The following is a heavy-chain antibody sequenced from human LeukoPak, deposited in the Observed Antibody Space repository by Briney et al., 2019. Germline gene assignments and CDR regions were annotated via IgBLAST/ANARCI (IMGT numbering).Heavy chain of an antibody. D-gene: IGHD6-13*01. Sequence: GGSLRLSCAASGFTFSSYSMHWVRQAPGKGLEWVAVISYDGSNKYYADSVKGRFTISRDNSKNTLYLQMNSLRAEDTAVYYCARGLIAAAGTPLDYWGQGTLVTVSS. V-gene: IGHV3-30*03. CDR2: ISYDGSNK. CDR1: GFTFSSYS. CDR3: ARGLIAAAGTPLDY. J-gene: IGHJ4*02.